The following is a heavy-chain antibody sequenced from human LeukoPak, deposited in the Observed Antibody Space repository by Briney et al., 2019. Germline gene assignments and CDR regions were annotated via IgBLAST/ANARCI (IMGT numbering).Heavy chain of an antibody. CDR1: GFTFSSYW. CDR3: ARLVEMATTLIYPFDY. Sequence: QSGGSLRLSCAASGFTFSSYWMSWVRQAPGKGVEWVANIKQDGSEKYYVDSVKGRFTISRDNAKNSLYLQMNSLRAEDTAVYYCARLVEMATTLIYPFDYWGQGTLVTVSS. J-gene: IGHJ4*02. CDR2: IKQDGSEK. D-gene: IGHD5-12*01. V-gene: IGHV3-7*01.